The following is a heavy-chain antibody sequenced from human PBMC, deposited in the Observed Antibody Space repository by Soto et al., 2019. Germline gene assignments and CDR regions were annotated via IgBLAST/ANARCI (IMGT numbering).Heavy chain of an antibody. D-gene: IGHD6-13*01. CDR3: ARGDSFTSSWYWFDS. CDR1: GYTFITYE. V-gene: IGHV1-8*01. CDR2: MNPRSGNT. J-gene: IGHJ5*01. Sequence: QVQLVQSGAELKKPGASVKVSCKTSGYTFITYEITWVRQATGQGLEWMGWMNPRSGNTGYAQKLQGRVAMTRNTSINTAYLELTDLTSEDTAVYYCARGDSFTSSWYWFDSWGQGTLVTVSS.